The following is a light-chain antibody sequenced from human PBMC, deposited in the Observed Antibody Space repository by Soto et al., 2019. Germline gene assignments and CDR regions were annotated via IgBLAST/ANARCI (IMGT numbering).Light chain of an antibody. V-gene: IGLV1-40*01. J-gene: IGLJ3*02. Sequence: QSVLTQPPSVSGAPGQGVTISCTGSSSNIGAGFDVHWYQQLPGAAPKLVIYVNGDRPSGVPERFSGSKSGTSASLAIAGLQADDEAEYYCQSYDSSLNGWVFGGGTKLTVL. CDR3: QSYDSSLNGWV. CDR1: SSNIGAGFD. CDR2: VNG.